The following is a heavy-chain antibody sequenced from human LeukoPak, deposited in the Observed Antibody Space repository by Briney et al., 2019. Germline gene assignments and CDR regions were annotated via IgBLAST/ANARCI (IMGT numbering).Heavy chain of an antibody. CDR2: ISYDGSNK. J-gene: IGHJ4*02. CDR1: GFTFSSYA. D-gene: IGHD3-9*01. V-gene: IGHV3-30*04. Sequence: GRSLRLSCAASGFTFSSYAMHWVRQAPGKGLEWVAVISYDGSNKYYADSVKGRFTISRDNSKNTLYLQMNSLRAEDTAVYYCASSYDILWEPRFDYWGQGTLVTVSS. CDR3: ASSYDILWEPRFDY.